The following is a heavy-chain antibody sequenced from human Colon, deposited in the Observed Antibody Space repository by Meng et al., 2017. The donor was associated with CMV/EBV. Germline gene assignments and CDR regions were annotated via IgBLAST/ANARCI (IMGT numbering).Heavy chain of an antibody. Sequence: SVKVSCKASGGTFSSYTINWVRQAPGQGLEWMGKIIPIVGTATYAQKFQGRVTITADKSTTTAYMELNSLRSADTAVYYCAREGRRGTSLPPYFHYYGADVWGQGTSVTVSS. V-gene: IGHV1-69*08. CDR2: IIPIVGTA. D-gene: IGHD2-15*01. CDR3: AREGRRGTSLPPYFHYYGADV. J-gene: IGHJ6*02. CDR1: GGTFSSYT.